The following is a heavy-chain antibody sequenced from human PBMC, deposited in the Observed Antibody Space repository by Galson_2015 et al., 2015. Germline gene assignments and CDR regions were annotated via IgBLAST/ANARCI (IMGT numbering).Heavy chain of an antibody. CDR3: ARSPRMGFLEAALEAWFDP. Sequence: QSGAEVTKPGESLKISCTGSGYSFTSYWIGWVRQMPGKGLEWMGIIYPGDSDTRYSPSFQGQVTISADKSISTAYLQWSSLKASDTAMYYCARSPRMGFLEAALEAWFDPWGQGTLVTVSS. CDR2: IYPGDSDT. V-gene: IGHV5-51*01. J-gene: IGHJ5*02. CDR1: GYSFTSYW. D-gene: IGHD3-3*01.